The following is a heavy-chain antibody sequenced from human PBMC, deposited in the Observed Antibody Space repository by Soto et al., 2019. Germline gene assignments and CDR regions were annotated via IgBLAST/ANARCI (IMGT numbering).Heavy chain of an antibody. CDR1: GGSISSYY. V-gene: IGHV4-59*08. Sequence: SETLSLTCTVSGGSISSYYWSWIRQPPGKGLEWIGYIYYSGSTNYNPSLKSRVTISVDTSKNQFSLKLSSVAAADTAVYYCARSYGLDAFDIWGQGTMVTVSS. J-gene: IGHJ3*02. CDR3: ARSYGLDAFDI. CDR2: IYYSGST. D-gene: IGHD4-17*01.